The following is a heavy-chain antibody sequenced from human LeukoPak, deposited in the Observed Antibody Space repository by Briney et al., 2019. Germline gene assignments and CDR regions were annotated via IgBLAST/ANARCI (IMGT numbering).Heavy chain of an antibody. CDR2: IYYSGST. V-gene: IGHV4-39*01. J-gene: IGHJ4*02. CDR1: GGSISSSSYY. Sequence: SETLSLTCTVSGGSISSSSYYWGWIRQPPGKGLEWIGSIYYSGSTYYSPSLKSRVTISVDTSKNQFSLKLSSVTAADTAVYYCARVGDGYNDDYWGQGTLVTVSS. D-gene: IGHD5-24*01. CDR3: ARVGDGYNDDY.